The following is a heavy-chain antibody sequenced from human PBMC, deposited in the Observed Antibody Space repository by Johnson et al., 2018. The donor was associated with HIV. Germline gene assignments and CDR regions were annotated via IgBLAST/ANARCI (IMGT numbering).Heavy chain of an antibody. CDR3: ARGRGLQFLELTTGLWSAFDI. J-gene: IGHJ3*02. CDR2: IASSDSPI. Sequence: VQLVESGGGLVKPGGSLRLSCAASGFTFSDYYMSWIRQAPGKGLEWVSYIASSDSPIYYADSVKGRFTISRDNAKNSLYLQMNTLRAEDTAVYYCARGRGLQFLELTTGLWSAFDIWGEGTMVTVSS. V-gene: IGHV3-11*04. CDR1: GFTFSDYY. D-gene: IGHD3-3*01.